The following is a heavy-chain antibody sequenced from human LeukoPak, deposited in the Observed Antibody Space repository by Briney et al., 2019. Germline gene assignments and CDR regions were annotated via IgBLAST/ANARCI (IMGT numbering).Heavy chain of an antibody. Sequence: GRSLRLSSAASGFTFSTYVMHWVRQAPGKGLEWVAVISFDGSNKYYADSVKGRFTISRDNSKNTLYLQMNSLRAEDTAVYYCVRTPGIAAYFDYWGQGTLVTVSS. D-gene: IGHD6-13*01. CDR2: ISFDGSNK. V-gene: IGHV3-30-3*01. CDR1: GFTFSTYV. J-gene: IGHJ4*02. CDR3: VRTPGIAAYFDY.